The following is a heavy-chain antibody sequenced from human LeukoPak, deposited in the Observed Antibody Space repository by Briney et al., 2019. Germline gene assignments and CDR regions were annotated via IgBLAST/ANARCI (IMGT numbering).Heavy chain of an antibody. CDR2: IWYDGNNK. CDR3: AKQATTGYFDY. Sequence: GSLRLSCAASGFTFGSYGMHWVRQAPGKGLEWVAVIWYDGNNKYYVDSVKGRFTISRDNSKNTLYLQMNSLRAEDTAVYYCAKQATTGYFDYWGQGTLVTVSS. V-gene: IGHV3-33*06. CDR1: GFTFGSYG. D-gene: IGHD5-12*01. J-gene: IGHJ4*02.